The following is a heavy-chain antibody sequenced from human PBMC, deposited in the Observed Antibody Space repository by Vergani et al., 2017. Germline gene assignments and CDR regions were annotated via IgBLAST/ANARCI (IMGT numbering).Heavy chain of an antibody. J-gene: IGHJ6*02. Sequence: EVQLLESGGGLVQPGGGSLRLSCAASGFTFSSYAMSWVRQAPGKGLEWVSVISGSGGSTYYADSVTGRFTISRDNSKNTLYLQMINRRAEDTAVYYCAKERTPDYYYGMDVWGQGTTVTVSS. D-gene: IGHD2-15*01. CDR3: AKERTPDYYYGMDV. CDR2: ISGSGGST. CDR1: GFTFSSYA. V-gene: IGHV3-23*01.